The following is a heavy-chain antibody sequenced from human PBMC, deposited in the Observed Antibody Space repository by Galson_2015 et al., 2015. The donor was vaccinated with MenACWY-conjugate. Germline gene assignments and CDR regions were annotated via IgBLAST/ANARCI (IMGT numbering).Heavy chain of an antibody. Sequence: SVKVTCKASGYTFTSYGISWVRQAPGQGLEWMGWISAYNGNTNYAQKLQGRVTMTTDTSTSTAYMELRSLRSDDTAVYYCARGPARLLWFGELSPVVWFDPWGQGTLVTVSS. CDR2: ISAYNGNT. CDR1: GYTFTSYG. D-gene: IGHD3-10*01. V-gene: IGHV1-18*01. CDR3: ARGPARLLWFGELSPVVWFDP. J-gene: IGHJ5*02.